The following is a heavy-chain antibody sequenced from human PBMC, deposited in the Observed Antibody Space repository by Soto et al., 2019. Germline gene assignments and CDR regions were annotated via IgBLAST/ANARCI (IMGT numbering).Heavy chain of an antibody. CDR3: AKARCTTSNCYVPDY. Sequence: GGSLRLSCAASGFSFSTYTMSWVRRAPGKGLEWVSAISGSGGSPSYADSVQGRFTISRDNPKKTLYLQMNSLRAEDTAVYYCAKARCTTSNCYVPDYWGQGTLVTVSS. D-gene: IGHD2-8*01. CDR1: GFSFSTYT. CDR2: ISGSGGSP. V-gene: IGHV3-23*01. J-gene: IGHJ4*02.